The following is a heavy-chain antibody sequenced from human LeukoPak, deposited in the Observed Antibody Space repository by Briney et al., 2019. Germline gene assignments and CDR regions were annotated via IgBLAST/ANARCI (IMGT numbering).Heavy chain of an antibody. Sequence: VGSLSLSCAASGFTFTSYCMHWVRQAPGKGLEGVGVIWYSGSNTYYAHYVKGRFTIYRANSKNTVHLHMNSLRPEDTAVFYWARDSWYISGHTGPWWYYLDYGARGTLVTVPS. V-gene: IGHV3-33*01. CDR3: ARDSWYISGHTGPWWYYLDY. D-gene: IGHD6-19*01. J-gene: IGHJ4*02. CDR1: GFTFTSYC. CDR2: IWYSGSNT.